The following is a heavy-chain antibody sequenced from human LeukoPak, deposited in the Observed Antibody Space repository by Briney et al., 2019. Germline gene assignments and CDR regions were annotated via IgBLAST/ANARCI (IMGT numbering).Heavy chain of an antibody. Sequence: WASVKVSCKASGGTFSSYAISWVRQAPGQGLEWMGGIIPIFGTANYAQKFRGRVTITADESTSTAYMELSSLRSEDTAVYYCARASPYYDYFDYWGQGTLVTVST. CDR1: GGTFSSYA. CDR3: ARASPYYDYFDY. CDR2: IIPIFGTA. V-gene: IGHV1-69*13. D-gene: IGHD3-3*01. J-gene: IGHJ4*02.